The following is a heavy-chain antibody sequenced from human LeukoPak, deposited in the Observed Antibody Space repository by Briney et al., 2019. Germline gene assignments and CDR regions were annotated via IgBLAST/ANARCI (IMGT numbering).Heavy chain of an antibody. V-gene: IGHV3-30*18. CDR3: AKGDHAEYFQH. J-gene: IGHJ1*01. CDR2: ISYDGSNK. Sequence: GGSLRLSCAASGFTFSSYGMHWVRQAPGKGLEWVAVISYDGSNKYYADSVKGRFTISRDNSKNTLYLQMNSLRAEDTAVYYCAKGDHAEYFQHWGQGTLVTASS. D-gene: IGHD3-16*01. CDR1: GFTFSSYG.